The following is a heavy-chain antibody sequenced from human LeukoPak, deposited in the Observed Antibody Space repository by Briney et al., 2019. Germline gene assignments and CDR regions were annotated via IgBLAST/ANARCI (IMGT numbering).Heavy chain of an antibody. Sequence: SVKVSCKASGFTFTRSAMQWVRQARGQRLEWIGWIVVGSGNTNYAQKFQERVTITRDMSTSTAYMELSSLRSEDTAVYYCAADQGSILDAFDIWGQGTMVTVSS. CDR2: IVVGSGNT. V-gene: IGHV1-58*02. CDR1: GFTFTRSA. D-gene: IGHD2-2*02. J-gene: IGHJ3*02. CDR3: AADQGSILDAFDI.